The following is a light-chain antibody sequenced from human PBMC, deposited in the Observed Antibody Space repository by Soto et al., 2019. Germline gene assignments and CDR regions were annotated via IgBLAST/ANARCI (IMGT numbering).Light chain of an antibody. CDR1: QSVSNNY. Sequence: ESVLTQSPGTLSLSPGERATLSCRASQSVSNNYLAWYQQKPGQAPRLLIYGASTRATGIPDRFSGSGSGIDFTLTISRLEPEDSAVYYCQQYGSSPTWTFGQGTKVDIK. J-gene: IGKJ1*01. CDR2: GAS. V-gene: IGKV3-20*01. CDR3: QQYGSSPTWT.